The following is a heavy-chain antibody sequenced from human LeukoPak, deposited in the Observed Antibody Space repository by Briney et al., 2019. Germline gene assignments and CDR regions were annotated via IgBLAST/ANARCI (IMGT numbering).Heavy chain of an antibody. V-gene: IGHV4-39*01. CDR1: GGSISSSSYY. CDR2: IYYSGRT. CDR3: AIPRGYSYGYGEDY. D-gene: IGHD5-18*01. Sequence: PSETLSLTCTVSGGSISSSSYYWGWIRQPPGKGLEWIGSIYYSGRTYYNPSLKSRVTISVDTSKNQVSLKLSSVTAADTAVYYCAIPRGYSYGYGEDYWGQGTLVTVSS. J-gene: IGHJ4*02.